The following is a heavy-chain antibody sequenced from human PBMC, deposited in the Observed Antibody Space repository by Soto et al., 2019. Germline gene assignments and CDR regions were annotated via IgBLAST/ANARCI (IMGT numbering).Heavy chain of an antibody. J-gene: IGHJ4*02. CDR1: GFTFSIDA. CDR3: AKDLRSSSSPSDY. V-gene: IGHV3-23*01. D-gene: IGHD6-6*01. CDR2: IIGIGGST. Sequence: GGSLRLSCAASGFTFSIDAMSWVRQAPGKGREWVSAIIGIGGSTYYADSVKGRFTISRDNYKNTMYLQMNSLRAEDTAVYYCAKDLRSSSSPSDYWGQGTLVTVSS.